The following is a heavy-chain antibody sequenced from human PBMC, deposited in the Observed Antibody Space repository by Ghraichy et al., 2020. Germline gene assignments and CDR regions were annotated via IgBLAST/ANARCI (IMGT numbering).Heavy chain of an antibody. J-gene: IGHJ2*01. CDR3: ARGGDCSGGSCLWYFDL. D-gene: IGHD2-15*01. Sequence: LSLTCAASGFTFSSYGMHWVRQAPGKGLEWVAVIWYDGGNKYYADSVKGRLTFSRDNSKHKLYLQMNSLRVEDTAGYYCARGGDCSGGSCLWYFDLWGRGTLVTVSS. CDR2: IWYDGGNK. V-gene: IGHV3-33*01. CDR1: GFTFSSYG.